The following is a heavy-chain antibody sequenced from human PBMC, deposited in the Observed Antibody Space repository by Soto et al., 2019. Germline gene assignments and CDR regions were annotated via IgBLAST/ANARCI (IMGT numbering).Heavy chain of an antibody. V-gene: IGHV3-30*18. CDR2: ISYDGSNK. D-gene: IGHD3-16*01. CDR3: AKDSWGTTYYYYYGMEF. CDR1: VLTFSSYG. Sequence: VGSLRLSCASSVLTFSSYGMHCVRHSPGKWLEWVAVISYDGSNKYYADSVKGRFTISRDNSKNTLYLQMNSLRAEDTAVYYCAKDSWGTTYYYYYGMEFWGEGTTVTVSS. J-gene: IGHJ6*04.